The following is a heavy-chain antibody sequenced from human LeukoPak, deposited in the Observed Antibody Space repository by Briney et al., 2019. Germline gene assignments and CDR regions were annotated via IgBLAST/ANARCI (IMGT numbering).Heavy chain of an antibody. CDR2: IIPILGIA. CDR1: GGTFSSYA. D-gene: IGHD6-19*01. CDR3: AGGYGYSSGWYYFDY. V-gene: IGHV1-69*04. Sequence: SVKVSCKASGGTFSSYAISWVRQAPGQGLEWMGRIIPILGIANYAQKFQGRVTITADKSTSTAYMELSSLRSEDPAVYYCAGGYGYSSGWYYFDYWGQGTLVTVSS. J-gene: IGHJ4*02.